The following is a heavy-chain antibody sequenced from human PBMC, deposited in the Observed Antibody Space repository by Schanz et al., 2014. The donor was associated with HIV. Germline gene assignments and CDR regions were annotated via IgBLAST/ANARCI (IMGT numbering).Heavy chain of an antibody. D-gene: IGHD2-21*02. CDR3: ARAVLRRIAVTFTLYYFDN. J-gene: IGHJ4*02. V-gene: IGHV1-69*01. Sequence: QVQLVQSGAEVKKPGSSVKVSCKASGGTFSSYAISWVRQAPGQGLEWMGGIIPIFGTANYARKFQGRVTITADESTSTAYMELSGLTSDDTAVYYCARAVLRRIAVTFTLYYFDNWGQGSLVIVSS. CDR2: IIPIFGTA. CDR1: GGTFSSYA.